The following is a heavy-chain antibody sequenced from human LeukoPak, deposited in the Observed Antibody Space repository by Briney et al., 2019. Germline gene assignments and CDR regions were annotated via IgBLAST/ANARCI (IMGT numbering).Heavy chain of an antibody. CDR3: TRDRESGSVVHYYYYMDV. D-gene: IGHD1-26*01. CDR2: IKQDGSEK. Sequence: GGSLRLSCAGSGFTFNSYWMSWVRQAPGKGLEWVANIKQDGSEKDYLDSVKGRFTISRDNTKSSLYLQMNSLRAEDTAVYYCTRDRESGSVVHYYYYMDVWGKGTTATVSS. V-gene: IGHV3-7*01. CDR1: GFTFNSYW. J-gene: IGHJ6*03.